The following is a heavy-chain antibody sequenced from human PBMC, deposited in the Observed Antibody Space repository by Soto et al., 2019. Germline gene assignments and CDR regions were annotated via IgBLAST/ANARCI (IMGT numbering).Heavy chain of an antibody. D-gene: IGHD5-12*01. V-gene: IGHV4-59*12. CDR3: ARDRSGYDYAFDI. J-gene: IGHJ3*02. CDR1: GGSISSYY. CDR2: IYYSGST. Sequence: SETLSLTCTVSGGSISSYYWSWIRQPPGKGLEWIGYIYYSGSTNYNPSLKSRVTISVDTSKNQFSLKLSSVTAADTAVYYCARDRSGYDYAFDIWGQGTMVTVSS.